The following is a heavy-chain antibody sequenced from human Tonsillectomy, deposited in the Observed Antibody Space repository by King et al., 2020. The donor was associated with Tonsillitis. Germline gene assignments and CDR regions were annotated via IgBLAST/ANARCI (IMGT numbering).Heavy chain of an antibody. D-gene: IGHD7-27*01. CDR1: GFTFDSYA. CDR2: ISYDGSNK. CDR3: AKDMNWGGEDHYMDV. V-gene: IGHV3-30*18. Sequence: VQLVESGGGVVQPGRSLRLSCAASGFTFDSYAMHWVRQAPGKGLEWVAVISYDGSNKYYADSVKGRFTISRDNSENTLYLQSNSLRADDTAVYYCAKDMNWGGEDHYMDVWGKGTTVTVPS. J-gene: IGHJ6*03.